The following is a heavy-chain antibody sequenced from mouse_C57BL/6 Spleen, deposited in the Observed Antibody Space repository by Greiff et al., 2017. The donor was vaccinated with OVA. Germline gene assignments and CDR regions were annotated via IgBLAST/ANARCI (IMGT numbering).Heavy chain of an antibody. CDR2: IDPSDSYT. V-gene: IGHV1-50*01. D-gene: IGHD1-1*01. J-gene: IGHJ1*03. Sequence: VQLQQSGAELVKPGASVKLSCKASGYTFTSYWMQWVKQRPGQGLEWIGEIDPSDSYTNYNQKFKGKATLTVDTSSSTAYMQLSSLTSEDSAVYYCARRYGSSRYWYCDVWGTGTTVTVSS. CDR1: GYTFTSYW. CDR3: ARRYGSSRYWYCDV.